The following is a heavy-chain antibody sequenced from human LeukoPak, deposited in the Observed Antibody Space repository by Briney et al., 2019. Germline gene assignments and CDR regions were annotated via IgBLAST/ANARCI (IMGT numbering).Heavy chain of an antibody. CDR3: ARVFVYCSGGSCYWGWFDP. CDR1: GGSISSGSYY. CDR2: IYTSGST. J-gene: IGHJ5*02. V-gene: IGHV4-61*02. D-gene: IGHD2-15*01. Sequence: PSETLSLTCTVSGGSISSGSYYWSWIRQPAGKGLEWIGRIYTSGSTNYNPSLKSRVTISVDTSKNQFSLKLSSVTAADTAMCYCARVFVYCSGGSCYWGWFDPWGQGTLVTVSS.